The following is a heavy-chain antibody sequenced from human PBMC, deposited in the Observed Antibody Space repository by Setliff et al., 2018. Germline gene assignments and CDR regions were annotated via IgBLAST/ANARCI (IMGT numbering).Heavy chain of an antibody. CDR3: ARDGGSSYSGYWYFDL. V-gene: IGHV4-38-2*02. D-gene: IGHD1-26*01. J-gene: IGHJ2*01. Sequence: SETLSLTCGVSGHSISSTGHYWGWIRQPPGKELEWIGSINLRGRTYYNPSLKSRVTISTDTSKNQFSLNLSSLTVADTAVYYCARDGGSSYSGYWYFDLWGRGTLVTVSS. CDR1: GHSISSTGHY. CDR2: INLRGRT.